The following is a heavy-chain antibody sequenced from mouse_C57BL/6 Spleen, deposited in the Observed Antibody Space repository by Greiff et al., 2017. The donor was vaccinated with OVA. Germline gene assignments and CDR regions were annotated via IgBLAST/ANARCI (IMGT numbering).Heavy chain of an antibody. Sequence: VQLQQSGPELVKPGASVKISCKASGYAFSSSWMNWVKQRPGKGLEWIGRIYPGDGDTNYNGTFKGKATLTADKSSSPAYMQLSSLTSDDSAVYVGARDGYGSSYNYYAMDYWGQGTSVTVSA. J-gene: IGHJ4*01. D-gene: IGHD1-1*01. CDR3: ARDGYGSSYNYYAMDY. V-gene: IGHV1-82*01. CDR1: GYAFSSSW. CDR2: IYPGDGDT.